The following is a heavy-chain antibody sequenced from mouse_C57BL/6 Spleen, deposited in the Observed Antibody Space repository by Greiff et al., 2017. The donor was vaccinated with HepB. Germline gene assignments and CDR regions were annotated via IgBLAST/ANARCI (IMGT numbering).Heavy chain of an antibody. CDR3: TRGDTTVVEDSMDY. J-gene: IGHJ4*01. CDR1: GYTFTDYE. Sequence: VHLVESGAELVRPGASVTLSCKASGYTFTDYEMHWVKQTPVHGLEWIGAIDPETGGTAYNQKFKGKAILTADKSSSTAYMELRSLTSEDSAVYYCTRGDTTVVEDSMDYWGQGTSVTVSS. D-gene: IGHD1-1*01. CDR2: IDPETGGT. V-gene: IGHV1-15*01.